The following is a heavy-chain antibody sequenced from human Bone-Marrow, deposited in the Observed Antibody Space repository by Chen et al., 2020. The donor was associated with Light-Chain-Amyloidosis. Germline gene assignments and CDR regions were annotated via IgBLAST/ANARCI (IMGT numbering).Heavy chain of an antibody. Sequence: QVQLVQSGAEVKEPGASVALSCKTSGYLFIGFYIHWIRQAPGEGLQWMGRINPGRAATNYAQQFLGRSTLSRETSVNTAYMELHKLTSDATAACFCAREGGVAAPLDHWGQGPLVTVSA. D-gene: IGHD6-13*01. J-gene: IGHJ4*02. CDR2: INPGRAAT. CDR3: AREGGVAAPLDH. CDR1: GYLFIGFY. V-gene: IGHV1-2*06.